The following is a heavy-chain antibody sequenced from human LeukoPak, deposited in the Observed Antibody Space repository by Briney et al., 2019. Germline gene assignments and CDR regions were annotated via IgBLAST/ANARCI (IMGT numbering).Heavy chain of an antibody. D-gene: IGHD3-22*01. Sequence: SVKVSCKASGGTFSSYAISWVRQAPGQGLEWMGRIIPIFGIANYAQKFQGRVTITADKSTSTAYMELSSLRSEDTAVYYCARGVDDSSSYFDYWGQGTLVTVSS. V-gene: IGHV1-69*04. CDR3: ARGVDDSSSYFDY. CDR1: GGTFSSYA. CDR2: IIPIFGIA. J-gene: IGHJ4*02.